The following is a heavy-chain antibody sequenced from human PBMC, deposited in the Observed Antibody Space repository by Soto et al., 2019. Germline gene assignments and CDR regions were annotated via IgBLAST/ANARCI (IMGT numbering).Heavy chain of an antibody. V-gene: IGHV3-9*01. Sequence: GGSRILSSAASGFTFDYYAMHWVRQAPGKGLEWVSGISSNSGSIDYADSVKGRFTISRDNAKNSLYLQMNSLRDEDTAVYYCASRYYYDSSGYYYPYYYWGQGTLVTVSS. CDR2: ISSNSGSI. D-gene: IGHD3-22*01. J-gene: IGHJ4*02. CDR1: GFTFDYYA. CDR3: ASRYYYDSSGYYYPYYY.